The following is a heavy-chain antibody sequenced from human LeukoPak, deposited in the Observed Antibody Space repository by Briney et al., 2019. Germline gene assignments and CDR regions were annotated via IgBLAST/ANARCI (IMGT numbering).Heavy chain of an antibody. CDR2: ISYDGSNK. V-gene: IGHV3-30-3*01. J-gene: IGHJ4*02. D-gene: IGHD2-2*01. Sequence: PGGSLRLSCAASGFTFSSYAMHWVRQAPGKGLEWVAVISYDGSNKYYADSVKGRFTISRDNSKNTLYLQMNSLRAEDTAVYYCAKDMRAVSSQIEYWGQGTSVTVSS. CDR3: AKDMRAVSSQIEY. CDR1: GFTFSSYA.